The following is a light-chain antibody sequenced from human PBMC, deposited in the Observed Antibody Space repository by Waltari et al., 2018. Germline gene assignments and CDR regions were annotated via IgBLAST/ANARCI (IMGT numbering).Light chain of an antibody. CDR2: GAS. CDR1: QSVSSSY. CDR3: QQYGSSPRGT. J-gene: IGKJ2*02. V-gene: IGKV3-20*01. Sequence: EIVLTQSPGTLSLSPGERATLSCRASQSVSSSYFAWYQQKPGQAPRLLIYGASSRATGIPDRFSGSGSGTDFTLTISRLEPEDFAVYYCQQYGSSPRGTFGQGTKLEIK.